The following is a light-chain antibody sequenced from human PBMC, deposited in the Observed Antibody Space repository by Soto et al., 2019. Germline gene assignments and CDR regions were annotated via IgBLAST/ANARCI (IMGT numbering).Light chain of an antibody. J-gene: IGKJ4*01. V-gene: IGKV3-20*01. CDR1: QTVSITY. Sequence: VLTQSPGTLSLSQGESATLSCRVSQTVSITYLTWYQQKHGQAPRLXIYGTSNRDTGIPDRFSGSGSATDFTLTISRLEPEDFEVDDCQQYGSSPLTFGGGTKVDNK. CDR2: GTS. CDR3: QQYGSSPLT.